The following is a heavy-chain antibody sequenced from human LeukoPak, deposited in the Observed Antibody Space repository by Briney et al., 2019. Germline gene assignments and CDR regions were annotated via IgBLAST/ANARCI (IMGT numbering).Heavy chain of an antibody. V-gene: IGHV3-23*01. CDR3: AKAKVVPAVKYHYGMDV. CDR2: ISGSGGST. J-gene: IGHJ6*02. Sequence: GGSLRLSCAASGFTFSSYAMSWVRQAPGKGLEWVSAISGSGGSTYYADSVKGRFTISRDNSKNTQYLQMNSLRAEDTAVYYCAKAKVVPAVKYHYGMDVWGQGTTVTVSS. CDR1: GFTFSSYA. D-gene: IGHD2-2*01.